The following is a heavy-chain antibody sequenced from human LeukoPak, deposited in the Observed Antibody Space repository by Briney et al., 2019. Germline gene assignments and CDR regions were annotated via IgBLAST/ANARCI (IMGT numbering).Heavy chain of an antibody. V-gene: IGHV3-21*01. Sequence: KPGGSLRLSCAASGFNFRTYSMNWVCQAPGKGLEWVSSIRSSSTYIYYADSVKGRFTISRDNAKNSLYLQMNSLGAEDTAVYYCARDPGVAYFAMDVWGQGTTVTVSS. J-gene: IGHJ6*02. CDR3: ARDPGVAYFAMDV. CDR2: IRSSSTYI. D-gene: IGHD3-16*01. CDR1: GFNFRTYS.